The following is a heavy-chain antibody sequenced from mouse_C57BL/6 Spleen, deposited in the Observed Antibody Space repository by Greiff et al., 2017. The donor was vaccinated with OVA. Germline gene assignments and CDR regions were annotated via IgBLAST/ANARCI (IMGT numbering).Heavy chain of an antibody. CDR3: ARENVYDYDEEPFDY. J-gene: IGHJ2*01. D-gene: IGHD2-4*01. CDR1: GYAFSSSW. CDR2: IYPGDGDT. Sequence: QVQLKQSGPELVKPGASVKISCKASGYAFSSSWMNWVKQRPGKGLEWIGRIYPGDGDTNYNGKFKGKATLTADKSSSTAYMQLSSLTSEDSAVYFCARENVYDYDEEPFDYWGQGTTLTVSS. V-gene: IGHV1-82*01.